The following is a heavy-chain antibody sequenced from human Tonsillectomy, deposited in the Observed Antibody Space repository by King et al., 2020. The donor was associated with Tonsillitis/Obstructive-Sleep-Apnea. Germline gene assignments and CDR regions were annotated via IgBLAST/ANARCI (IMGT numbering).Heavy chain of an antibody. CDR2: IDWDDDK. CDR3: ARIRADYGDYASIDS. J-gene: IGHJ4*02. D-gene: IGHD4-17*01. CDR1: GFSLNTSGMC. Sequence: TLKESGPALVKPTETLTLTCTISGFSLNTSGMCVSWIRQSPGKALEWLARIDWDDDKYYSTSLKTRLTISKDTSKNQVVLTKTNMDPVDTATYYCARIRADYGDYASIDSWGQGTLVTVSS. V-gene: IGHV2-70*11.